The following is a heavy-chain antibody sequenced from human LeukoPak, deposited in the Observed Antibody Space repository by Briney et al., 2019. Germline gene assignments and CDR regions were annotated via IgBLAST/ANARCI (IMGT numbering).Heavy chain of an antibody. CDR2: ISSNGGPT. V-gene: IGHV3-64D*06. D-gene: IGHD3-10*01. CDR1: GFSFSSYA. CDR3: VKDRAVDH. J-gene: IGHJ4*02. Sequence: GGSLRLSCSASGFSFSSYAMHWVRQAPGKGLEYVSSISSNGGPTYYIDSVRGRFTISRDNSKNALYLQMSSLRTEDTAVYYCVKDRAVDHWGQGTLVTVSS.